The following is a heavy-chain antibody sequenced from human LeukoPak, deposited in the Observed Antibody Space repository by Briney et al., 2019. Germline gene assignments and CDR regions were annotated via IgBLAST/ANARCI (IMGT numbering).Heavy chain of an antibody. V-gene: IGHV4-59*01. J-gene: IGHJ4*02. CDR3: ARGAWGYYDSSGYYLIFDY. CDR2: IYYSGST. CDR1: GVSISSYY. Sequence: SETLSLTCTVSGVSISSYYWSWIRQPPGKGLEWIGYIYYSGSTNYNPSLKSRVTLSVDTSKNQFSLKLSSVTAADTAVYYCARGAWGYYDSSGYYLIFDYWGQGTLVTVSS. D-gene: IGHD3-22*01.